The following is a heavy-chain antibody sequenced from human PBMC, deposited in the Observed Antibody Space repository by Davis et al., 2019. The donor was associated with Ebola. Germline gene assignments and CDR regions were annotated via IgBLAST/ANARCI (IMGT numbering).Heavy chain of an antibody. CDR1: GYTFTSYY. CDR3: ARGGITMMVVPRDYYYGLDV. D-gene: IGHD3-22*01. V-gene: IGHV1-2*06. CDR2: INPNSGGT. J-gene: IGHJ6*02. Sequence: ASVKVSCKASGYTFTSYYMHWVRQAPGQGLEWMGRINPNSGGTNSAQKFQGRVTMTRDTSTSTAYMEMSRLRSDDTAVYFCARGGITMMVVPRDYYYGLDVWGQGTTVTVSS.